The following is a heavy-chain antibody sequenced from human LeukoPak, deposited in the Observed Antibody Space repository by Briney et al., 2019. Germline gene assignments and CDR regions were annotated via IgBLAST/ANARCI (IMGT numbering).Heavy chain of an antibody. CDR2: IKQDGSEK. J-gene: IGHJ4*02. V-gene: IGHV3-7*01. CDR1: GFTFSSYA. CDR3: ARNQRRLDY. D-gene: IGHD1-14*01. Sequence: GGSLRLSCAASGFTFSSYAMSWARQAPGKGLEWVANIKQDGSEKYYVDSVKGRFTISRDNAKNSLYLQVNSLRAEDTAVYYCARNQRRLDYWGQGTLVTVSS.